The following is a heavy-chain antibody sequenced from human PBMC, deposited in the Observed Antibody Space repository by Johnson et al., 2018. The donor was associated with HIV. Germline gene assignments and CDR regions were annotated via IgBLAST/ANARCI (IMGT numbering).Heavy chain of an antibody. V-gene: IGHV3-30*18. CDR1: GFTFSSYA. Sequence: QLVESGGGVVQPGRSLRLSCAASGFTFSSYAMHWVRQAPGKGLEWVAVVSYDGSERYYGDSVKGRFTISRDNSKNTLYVQMNSLRVEDTAVYYCAKMSRGRQDAFDIWGQGAMVSVSA. CDR2: VSYDGSER. CDR3: AKMSRGRQDAFDI. D-gene: IGHD3-16*01. J-gene: IGHJ3*02.